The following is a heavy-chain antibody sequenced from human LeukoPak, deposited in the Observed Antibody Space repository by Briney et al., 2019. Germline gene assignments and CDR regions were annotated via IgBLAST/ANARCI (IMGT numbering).Heavy chain of an antibody. CDR3: ASAYCGGDCYSPGATNYYYYGMDV. CDR1: VYTFTSYD. Sequence: ASVKVSCKASVYTFTSYDINWVRQATGQGLEWMGWMNLNSGNTGYAQKFQGRVTMTRNTSISTAYMELSSLRSEDTAVYYCASAYCGGDCYSPGATNYYYYGMDVWGQGTTVTVSS. V-gene: IGHV1-8*01. J-gene: IGHJ6*02. D-gene: IGHD2-21*02. CDR2: MNLNSGNT.